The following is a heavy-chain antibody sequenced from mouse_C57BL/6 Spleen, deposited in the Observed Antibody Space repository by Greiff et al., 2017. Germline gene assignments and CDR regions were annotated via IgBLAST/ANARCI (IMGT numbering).Heavy chain of an antibody. CDR3: ARKEYYSNPFAY. J-gene: IGHJ3*01. D-gene: IGHD2-5*01. V-gene: IGHV1-18*01. CDR1: GYTFTDYN. Sequence: EVQLQQSGPELVKPGASVKIPCKASGYTFTDYNMDWVKQSHGKSLEWIGDINTNTGCTFYIQKFKGKAALTVDKSSSTAYMELRSLTSEDTAVYYCARKEYYSNPFAYWGQGTLVTVSA. CDR2: INTNTGCT.